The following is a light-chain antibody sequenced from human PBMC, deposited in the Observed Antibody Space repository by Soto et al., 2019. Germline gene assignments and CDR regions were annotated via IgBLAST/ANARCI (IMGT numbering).Light chain of an antibody. V-gene: IGLV2-14*01. J-gene: IGLJ2*01. CDR3: SSYTSSSTLGGVV. Sequence: QSALTQPASVSGSPGQSITISCTGTSSDVGGYNYVSWYQQHPGKAPKLMIYDVSNRPSGVSNRFSGAKSGNTASLNISGVQAEEEAGYYCSSYTSSSTLGGVVFGGGTKLTVL. CDR1: SSDVGGYNY. CDR2: DVS.